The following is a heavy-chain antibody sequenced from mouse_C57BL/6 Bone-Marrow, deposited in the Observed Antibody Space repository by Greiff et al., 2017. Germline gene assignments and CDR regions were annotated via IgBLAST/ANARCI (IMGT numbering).Heavy chain of an antibody. CDR2: IYPGSGST. Sequence: QVQLKQPGAELVKPGASVKMSCKASGYTFTSYWITWVKQRPGQGLEWIGDIYPGSGSTNYNEKFKSKATLTVDKSSSTAYMQLSSLTSEDSAVYFCARGAYWGQGTLVTVSA. J-gene: IGHJ3*01. CDR3: ARGAY. V-gene: IGHV1-55*01. CDR1: GYTFTSYW.